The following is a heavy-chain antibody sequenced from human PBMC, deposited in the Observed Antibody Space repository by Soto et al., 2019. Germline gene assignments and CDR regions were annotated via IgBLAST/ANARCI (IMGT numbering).Heavy chain of an antibody. CDR2: ISSSSSYI. CDR1: GFTFSSYS. J-gene: IGHJ3*02. V-gene: IGHV3-21*04. D-gene: IGHD3-10*01. Sequence: PGGSLRLSCAASGFTFSSYSMNWVRQAPGKGLERVSSISSSSSYIYYADSVKGRFTISRDNAKNQFSLKLSSVTAADTAVHYCARSLLMVRGVNDDDAFDIWGQGTMVTVSS. CDR3: ARSLLMVRGVNDDDAFDI.